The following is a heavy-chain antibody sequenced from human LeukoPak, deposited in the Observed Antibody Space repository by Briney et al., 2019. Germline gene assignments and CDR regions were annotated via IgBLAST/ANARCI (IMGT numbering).Heavy chain of an antibody. D-gene: IGHD1-26*01. CDR1: GFTFSGYW. CDR2: IKQDGSEK. J-gene: IGHJ4*02. Sequence: PGGSLRLSCAGSGFTFSGYWMSWVRQAPGKGLEWVAHIKQDGSEKYYVDSVKGRFTISRDNAKNSLYLQMNSLRAEDTAVYYCARGDKGAYWGQGTLVTVSS. CDR3: ARGDKGAY. V-gene: IGHV3-7*01.